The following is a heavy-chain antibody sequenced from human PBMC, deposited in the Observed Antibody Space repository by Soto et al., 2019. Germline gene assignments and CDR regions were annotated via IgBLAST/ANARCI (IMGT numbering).Heavy chain of an antibody. CDR3: ATVSFGELSAFDY. CDR2: IYYSGST. D-gene: IGHD3-10*01. J-gene: IGHJ4*02. V-gene: IGHV4-31*03. CDR1: GGSISSGGYY. Sequence: PSETLSLTCTVSGGSISSGGYYWSWIRQHPGKGLEWIGYIYYSGSTYYNPSLKSRVTISVDTSKNQFSLKLSSVTAADTAVYYCATVSFGELSAFDYWGQGTLVTVSS.